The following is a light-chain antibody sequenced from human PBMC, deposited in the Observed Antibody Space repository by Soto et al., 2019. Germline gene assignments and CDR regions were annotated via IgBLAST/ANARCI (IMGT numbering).Light chain of an antibody. V-gene: IGKV3-11*01. CDR3: HQRNKWRT. Sequence: EIVLTQSPGTLSLSPGERATLSCRASQSVSNFLAWYQQKPGQAPRLLIYDASNRATGIPARFSGSGFGTDFTLTISSLEPEDFAVYYCHQRNKWRTFGQGTKVDI. CDR1: QSVSNF. CDR2: DAS. J-gene: IGKJ1*01.